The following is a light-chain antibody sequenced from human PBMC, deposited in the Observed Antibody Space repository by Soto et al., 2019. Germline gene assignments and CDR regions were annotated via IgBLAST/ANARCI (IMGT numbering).Light chain of an antibody. J-gene: IGLJ1*01. CDR2: EVS. CDR1: SSDVGAYNY. Sequence: QSVLTQPPSAYGSPGQSVTISCPGTSSDVGAYNYVSWYQQLPGKAPKLIIYEVSKRPSGVPDRFSGSKSGNTASLTVSGLQAEDEADYYCTSYAGTYSFFYVFGTGTKVTVL. V-gene: IGLV2-8*01. CDR3: TSYAGTYSFFYV.